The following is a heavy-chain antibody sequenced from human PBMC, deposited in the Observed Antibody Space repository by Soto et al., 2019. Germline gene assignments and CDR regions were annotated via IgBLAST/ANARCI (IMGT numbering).Heavy chain of an antibody. D-gene: IGHD1-7*01. J-gene: IGHJ4*02. CDR1: GFPFGNFA. CDR3: AKNKERELPRIIDY. V-gene: IGHV3-23*01. CDR2: MSSASSTT. Sequence: EVQVIESGGGLLQPGGSLRLPCSTSGFPFGNFAMSWVRQAPGRGLEWVPGMSSASSTTYYGASVKGRFTISRDTSKNTLYLQMNSLRAEDTAVYYCAKNKERELPRIIDYWGQGTLVTVSS.